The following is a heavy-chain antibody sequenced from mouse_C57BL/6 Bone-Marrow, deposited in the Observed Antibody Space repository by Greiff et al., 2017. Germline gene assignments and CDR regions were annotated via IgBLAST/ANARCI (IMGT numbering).Heavy chain of an antibody. D-gene: IGHD2-2*01. V-gene: IGHV1-76*01. CDR3: ARAGYYGDY. CDR2: IYPGSGNT. Sequence: QVQLQQSGAELVRPGASVKLSCKASGYTFTDYYINWVKQRPGQGLEWIARIYPGSGNTYYNEKFKGKATLTAEKSSSTAYMQLSSLTSEDSAVYFCARAGYYGDYWGQGTTLTVSS. J-gene: IGHJ2*01. CDR1: GYTFTDYY.